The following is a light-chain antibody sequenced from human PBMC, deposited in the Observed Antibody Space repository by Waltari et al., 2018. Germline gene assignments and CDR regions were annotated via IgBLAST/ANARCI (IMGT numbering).Light chain of an antibody. J-gene: IGLJ3*02. CDR1: SSNVGAGYD. V-gene: IGLV1-40*01. CDR2: DKN. Sequence: QSVLTQPPSVSGAPGQRVTISCTGRSSNVGAGYDVHWYQQLPGAAPKFLISDKNHRPSGVPDRCSASKSGTTASLAITGLQAEDEADYYFQSYDSSLSAWVFGGGTKLTVL. CDR3: QSYDSSLSAWV.